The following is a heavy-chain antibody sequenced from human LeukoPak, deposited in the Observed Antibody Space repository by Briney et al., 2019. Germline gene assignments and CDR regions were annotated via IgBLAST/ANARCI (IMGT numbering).Heavy chain of an antibody. Sequence: ASVKVSCKASGYTFTSYYMHWVRQAPGQGLEWMGIINPSCGSTSYAQKFRGRVTMTRDMSTSTAYMELSSLRSADTAVYYCATNYYDSSGYDGGFFDYWGQGTLVTVSS. CDR3: ATNYYDSSGYDGGFFDY. CDR2: INPSCGST. D-gene: IGHD3-22*01. J-gene: IGHJ4*02. V-gene: IGHV1-46*01. CDR1: GYTFTSYY.